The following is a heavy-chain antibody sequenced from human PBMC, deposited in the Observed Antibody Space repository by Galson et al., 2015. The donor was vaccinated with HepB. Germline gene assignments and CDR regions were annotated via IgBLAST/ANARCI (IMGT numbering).Heavy chain of an antibody. CDR1: GLTFSSYA. V-gene: IGHV3-23*01. Sequence: SLRLSCAASGLTFSSYAMSWVRQAPGKGLEWVSGIRGSGGSTYYADSVKGRFTISRDNSKNTLYLQMNSLRAEDTAVYYCAQKGYSSGWAPRGDYWGQGTLVTVTS. D-gene: IGHD6-19*01. CDR2: IRGSGGST. CDR3: AQKGYSSGWAPRGDY. J-gene: IGHJ4*02.